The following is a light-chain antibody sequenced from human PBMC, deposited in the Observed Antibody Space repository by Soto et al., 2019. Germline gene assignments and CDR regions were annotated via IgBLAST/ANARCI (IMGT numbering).Light chain of an antibody. CDR2: GAS. CDR3: QRYNTSPRT. V-gene: IGKV1-27*01. Sequence: DLQMTQSPSSLSASVGDRVTITCRASQAISNYVAWYQQRPGKVPTLLIYGASTLQSGVPSRFSGSGSGTDFTLTISSLQPEDVATYFCQRYNTSPRTFGPGTKVEI. J-gene: IGKJ1*01. CDR1: QAISNY.